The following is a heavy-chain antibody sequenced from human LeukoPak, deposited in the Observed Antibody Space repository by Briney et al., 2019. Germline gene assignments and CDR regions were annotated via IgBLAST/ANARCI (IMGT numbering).Heavy chain of an antibody. Sequence: GGSLRLSCAASGFTFSSYAMSWVRQAPGKGLEWVSAISGSGGSTYYADSVKGRFTISRDNSKNTLYVQMNSLRAEDTAVYYCAKDRDGSKSSSDYWGQGTLVTVSS. CDR3: AKDRDGSKSSSDY. CDR1: GFTFSSYA. D-gene: IGHD5-24*01. V-gene: IGHV3-23*01. J-gene: IGHJ4*02. CDR2: ISGSGGST.